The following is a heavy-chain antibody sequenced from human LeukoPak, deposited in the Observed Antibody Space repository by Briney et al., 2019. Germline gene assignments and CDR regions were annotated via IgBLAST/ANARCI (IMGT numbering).Heavy chain of an antibody. V-gene: IGHV3-73*01. CDR2: IRSKANSYAT. CDR3: TREGDGNPESGD. D-gene: IGHD3-16*01. J-gene: IGHJ4*02. Sequence: GGSLRLSCAASGFTFSGSAMHWVRQASGKGLEWVGRIRSKANSYATAYAASVKGRFTISRDDSKNTAYLQMNSLKTEDTAVYYCTREGDGNPESGDWGQGTLVTVSS. CDR1: GFTFSGSA.